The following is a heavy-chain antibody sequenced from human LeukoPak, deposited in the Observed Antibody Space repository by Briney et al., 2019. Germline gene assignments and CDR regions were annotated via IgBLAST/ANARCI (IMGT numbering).Heavy chain of an antibody. J-gene: IGHJ5*02. CDR3: AKDPEYSSGWYRGHNWFDP. D-gene: IGHD6-19*01. Sequence: GGSLRLSCVASGFNFKNYGIHWVRQAPGKGLEWVAFIRYDGSNKYYADSVKGRFTISRDNSKNTLYLQMNSLRAEDTAVYYCAKDPEYSSGWYRGHNWFDPWGQGTLVTVSS. V-gene: IGHV3-30*02. CDR1: GFNFKNYG. CDR2: IRYDGSNK.